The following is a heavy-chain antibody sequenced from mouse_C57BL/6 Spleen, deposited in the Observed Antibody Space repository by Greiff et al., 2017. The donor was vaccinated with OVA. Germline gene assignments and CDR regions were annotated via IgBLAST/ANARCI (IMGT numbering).Heavy chain of an antibody. Sequence: QVQLQQPGAELVRPGSSVKLSCKASGYTFTSYWMHWVKQRPIQGLEWIGNIDPSDSETHYNQKFKDKATLTVDKSSSTAYMQLSSLTSEDSAVYYCARGPPNWDVGYWGQGTTLTVSS. CDR2: IDPSDSET. D-gene: IGHD4-1*01. J-gene: IGHJ2*01. CDR1: GYTFTSYW. CDR3: ARGPPNWDVGY. V-gene: IGHV1-52*01.